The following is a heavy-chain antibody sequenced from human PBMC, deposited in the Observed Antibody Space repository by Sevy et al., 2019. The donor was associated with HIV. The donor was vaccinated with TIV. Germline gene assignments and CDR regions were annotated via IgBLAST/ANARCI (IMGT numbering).Heavy chain of an antibody. CDR3: ARGLGYYYGSGSYPGD. J-gene: IGHJ4*02. D-gene: IGHD3-10*01. V-gene: IGHV1-8*01. CDR1: GYTFTSYD. Sequence: ASVKVSCKASGYTFTSYDINWVRQATGQGLEWMGWMNPNSGNTGYAQKFQGRVTMTRNTSISTAYMGLSSLRSEDTAAYDCARGLGYYYGSGSYPGDWGQGTLVTVSS. CDR2: MNPNSGNT.